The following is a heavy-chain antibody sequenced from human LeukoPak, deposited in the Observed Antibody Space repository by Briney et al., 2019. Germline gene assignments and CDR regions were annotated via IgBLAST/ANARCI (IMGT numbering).Heavy chain of an antibody. CDR2: IIPIFGTA. Sequence: SVKVSCKASGGTFSSYAISWVRQAPGQGLEWMGGIIPIFGTANYAQKFQGRVTITADKSTSTAYMELSSLRSDDTALYYCARLNYRPIIKFFDYWGQGTLVTVSS. J-gene: IGHJ4*02. CDR3: ARLNYRPIIKFFDY. D-gene: IGHD4-11*01. CDR1: GGTFSSYA. V-gene: IGHV1-69*06.